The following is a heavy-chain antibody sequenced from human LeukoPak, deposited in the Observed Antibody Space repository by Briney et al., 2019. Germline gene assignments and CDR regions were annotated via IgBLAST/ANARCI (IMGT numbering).Heavy chain of an antibody. Sequence: NPSETLSLTCTVSGGSISSSSYSWGWIRQPPGKGLEWIGSIYYSGSTYYNPSLKSRVTISVDTSKNQFSLKLSSVTAADTAVYYCARGRDGYNLDYWGQGTLVTVSS. J-gene: IGHJ4*02. CDR1: GGSISSSSYS. D-gene: IGHD5-12*01. V-gene: IGHV4-39*01. CDR2: IYYSGST. CDR3: ARGRDGYNLDY.